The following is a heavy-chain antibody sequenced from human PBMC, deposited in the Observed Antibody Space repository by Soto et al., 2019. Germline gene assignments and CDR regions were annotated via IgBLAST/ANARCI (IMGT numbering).Heavy chain of an antibody. Sequence: QPGGSLRLSCAASGFTFSSYGMHWVRQAPGKGLEWVAVIWYDGSNKYYADSVKGRFTISRDNSKNTLYLQMNSLRAEDTAVYYCGRDQYDFWSGRNWFDPWGQGNLVTVSS. D-gene: IGHD3-3*01. CDR3: GRDQYDFWSGRNWFDP. V-gene: IGHV3-33*01. CDR1: GFTFSSYG. CDR2: IWYDGSNK. J-gene: IGHJ5*02.